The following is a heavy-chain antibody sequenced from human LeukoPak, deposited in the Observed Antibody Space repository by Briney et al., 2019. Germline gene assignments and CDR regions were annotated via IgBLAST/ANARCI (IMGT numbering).Heavy chain of an antibody. CDR1: GGSFSGYY. CDR3: ARGPYYYDSSGPDLYCDY. CDR2: INHSGST. Sequence: PSETLSLTCAVYGGSFSGYYWSWIRQPPGKGLEWIGEINHSGSTNYNPSLKSRVTISVDTSKNQFSLKLSSVTAADTAVYYCARGPYYYDSSGPDLYCDYWGQGTLVTVSS. J-gene: IGHJ4*02. V-gene: IGHV4-34*01. D-gene: IGHD3-22*01.